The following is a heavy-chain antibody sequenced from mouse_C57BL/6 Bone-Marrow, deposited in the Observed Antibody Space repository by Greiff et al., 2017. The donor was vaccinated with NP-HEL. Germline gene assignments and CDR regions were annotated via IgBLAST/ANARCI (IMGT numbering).Heavy chain of an antibody. V-gene: IGHV1-53*01. J-gene: IGHJ3*01. Sequence: QVQLKESGTELVKPGASVKLSCKASGYTFTSYWMHWVKQRPGQGLEWIGNINPSNGGTNYNEKFKSKATLTVDKSSSTAYMQLSSLTSEDSAVYYCARPGLTRGRFAYWGQGTLVTVAA. CDR3: ARPGLTRGRFAY. CDR1: GYTFTSYW. D-gene: IGHD1-3*01. CDR2: INPSNGGT.